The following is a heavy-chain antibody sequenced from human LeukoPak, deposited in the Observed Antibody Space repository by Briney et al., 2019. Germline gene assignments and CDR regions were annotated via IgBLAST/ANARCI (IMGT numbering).Heavy chain of an antibody. CDR1: GFTFSSYP. D-gene: IGHD3-22*01. CDR2: ISYDGSEK. V-gene: IGHV3-30*03. J-gene: IGHJ4*02. Sequence: GGSLRLSCAASGFTFSSYPMHWVRQSPGKGLEWVAVISYDGSEKHYADPVKGRFTISRGNSKNTLYLQMNSLRAEDTAVYYCAREGSSGYYPYWGQGILVTVSS. CDR3: AREGSSGYYPY.